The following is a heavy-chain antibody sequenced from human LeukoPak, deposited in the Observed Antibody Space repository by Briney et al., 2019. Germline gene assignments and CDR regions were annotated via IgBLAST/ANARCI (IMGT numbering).Heavy chain of an antibody. V-gene: IGHV3-48*03. Sequence: GGSLRLSCAASGFXFSSYEMDWVRQAPGKGLEWVSYISSSGSTIYYADSVKGRFTISRDNAKNSLYLQMNSLRAEDTAVYYCARGKEWLPNDYWGQGTLVTVSS. CDR3: ARGKEWLPNDY. CDR1: GFXFSSYE. J-gene: IGHJ4*02. D-gene: IGHD3-3*01. CDR2: ISSSGSTI.